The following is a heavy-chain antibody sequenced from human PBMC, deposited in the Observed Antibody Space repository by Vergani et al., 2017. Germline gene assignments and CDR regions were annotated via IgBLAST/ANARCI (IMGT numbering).Heavy chain of an antibody. CDR2: ISGSGGST. Sequence: EVQLLESGGGSAQPGESLRLSCVASGFTFTAHGLNWVRQAPGKGLEWVSAISGSGGSTYYADSVKGRFTISRDNSKNTLYLQMNSLRAEDTAVYYCAMKGTRDYWGQGTLVTVSS. J-gene: IGHJ4*02. CDR3: AMKGTRDY. V-gene: IGHV3-23*01. CDR1: GFTFTAHG. D-gene: IGHD1-14*01.